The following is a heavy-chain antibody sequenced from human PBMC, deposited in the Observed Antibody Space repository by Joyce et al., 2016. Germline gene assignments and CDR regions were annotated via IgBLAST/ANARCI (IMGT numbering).Heavy chain of an antibody. CDR2: IKKDGSER. J-gene: IGHJ4*02. CDR3: ASPGTRY. V-gene: IGHV3-7*03. Sequence: EGHLVESGGGLVQPGGSLRLSCAASGFTFSSYWMSWVRQAPGKGLEWVANIKKDGSERYYVDSVKGRFTISRDNTKNSLYLQMNSLRVEDTAVYYCASPGTRYWGQGTLVTVSS. D-gene: IGHD1-14*01. CDR1: GFTFSSYW.